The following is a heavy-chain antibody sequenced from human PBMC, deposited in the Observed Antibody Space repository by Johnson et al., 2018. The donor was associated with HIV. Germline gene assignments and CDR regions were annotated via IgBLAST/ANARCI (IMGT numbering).Heavy chain of an antibody. CDR2: ISYDGSNK. CDR3: ARVWVRYYYDSSDGAFDI. D-gene: IGHD3-22*01. J-gene: IGHJ3*02. V-gene: IGHV3-30-3*01. CDR1: GFTFSIYA. Sequence: QVQLVESGGGVVQPGRSLRLSCAASGFTFSIYAMHWVRQAPGKGLEWVAVISYDGSNKYYADSVKGRFTISRDNSKNTLYLQMNSLRAEDTAVYYCARVWVRYYYDSSDGAFDIWGQGTMVTVSS.